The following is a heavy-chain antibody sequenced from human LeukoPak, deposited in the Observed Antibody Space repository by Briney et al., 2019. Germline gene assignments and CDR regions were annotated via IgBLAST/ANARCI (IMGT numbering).Heavy chain of an antibody. CDR3: ARDAGSSWANYYYYMDV. D-gene: IGHD6-13*01. Sequence: GASVKVSCKASGYTFTNYGISWVRQAPGQGLEWMGWISAYNANTNYAQNLQGRVTMTTETSTSTAYMELRSLRSDDTAVYYCARDAGSSWANYYYYMDVWGEGTTVTVSS. CDR1: GYTFTNYG. CDR2: ISAYNANT. V-gene: IGHV1-18*01. J-gene: IGHJ6*03.